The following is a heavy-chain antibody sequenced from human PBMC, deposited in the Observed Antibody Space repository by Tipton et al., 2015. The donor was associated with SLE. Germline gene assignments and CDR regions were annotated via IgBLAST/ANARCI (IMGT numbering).Heavy chain of an antibody. CDR1: GFTFSSYA. D-gene: IGHD3-10*01. V-gene: IGHV3-23*01. J-gene: IGHJ4*02. Sequence: SLRLSCAASGFTFSSYAMSWVRRAPGKGLEWVSAISGSGGSTYYADSVKGRFTISRDNSKNTLYLQMNSLRAEDTAVYYCAKDLLLWFGETVDYWGQGTLVTVSS. CDR3: AKDLLLWFGETVDY. CDR2: ISGSGGST.